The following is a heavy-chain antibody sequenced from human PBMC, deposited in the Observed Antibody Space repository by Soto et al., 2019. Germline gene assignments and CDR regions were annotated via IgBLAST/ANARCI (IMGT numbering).Heavy chain of an antibody. Sequence: SETLSLTCAVYGGSFSGYYLSWIRQPPGKGLEWIGEINHSGSTNYNPSLKCRVTISVDTSKNQFSLKLSSVTAADTAVYYCARGVVVPAARECYFDYWGQGTLVTVYS. CDR2: INHSGST. D-gene: IGHD2-2*01. CDR1: GGSFSGYY. V-gene: IGHV4-34*01. CDR3: ARGVVVPAARECYFDY. J-gene: IGHJ4*02.